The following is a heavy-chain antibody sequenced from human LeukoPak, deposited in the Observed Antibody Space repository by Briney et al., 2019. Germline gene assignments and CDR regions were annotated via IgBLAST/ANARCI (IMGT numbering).Heavy chain of an antibody. CDR1: GGSFSGYY. CDR2: INHSGST. J-gene: IGHJ4*02. CDR3: ARGRGHGWPNY. Sequence: SETLSLTCAVYGGSFSGYYWSWIRQPPGKGLEWIGEINHSGSTNYNPSLKSRVTISVDTSKNQFSLKLSSVTAADTAVYYCARGRGHGWPNYWGQGTLVTVSS. D-gene: IGHD2-15*01. V-gene: IGHV4-34*01.